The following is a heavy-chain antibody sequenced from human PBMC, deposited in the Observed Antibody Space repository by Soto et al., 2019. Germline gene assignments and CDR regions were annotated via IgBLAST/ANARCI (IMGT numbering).Heavy chain of an antibody. CDR1: GVSIVYYY. CDR2: IYYTGIT. CDR3: ASLPARHYYHGVDV. J-gene: IGHJ6*02. V-gene: IGHV4-59*01. Sequence: LSLTCSVSGVSIVYYYWNWIRKPPGKGLEWLGHIYYTGITAYNPSLNSRITISVDTSKNQISLNLGSVTAADTAVYYCASLPARHYYHGVDVWGPVTAVTVSS. D-gene: IGHD2-2*01.